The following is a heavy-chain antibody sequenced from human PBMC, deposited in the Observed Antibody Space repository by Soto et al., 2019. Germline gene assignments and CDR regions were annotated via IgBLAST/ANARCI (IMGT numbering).Heavy chain of an antibody. D-gene: IGHD2-15*01. CDR3: SRIRPEAATRWFFDY. Sequence: GGSLRLSCATSGFDFGDYALTWVRQAPGRGLEWVAFIRAKPAGGTAEYAASVKGRITVSRDGSARIVYMQMNRLEKEDTGMYYCSRIRPEAATRWFFDYWGQGTTVTVSS. CDR1: GFDFGDYA. CDR2: IRAKPAGGTA. J-gene: IGHJ4*02. V-gene: IGHV3-49*04.